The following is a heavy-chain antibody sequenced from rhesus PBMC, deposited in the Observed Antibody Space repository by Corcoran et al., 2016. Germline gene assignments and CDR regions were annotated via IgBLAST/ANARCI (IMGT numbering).Heavy chain of an antibody. CDR1: GYTFTDPY. J-gene: IGHJ4*01. V-gene: IGHV1-111*02. Sequence: EVQLVQSGAEVKKPGASVKISCKASGYTFTDPYLNWVRQSPEKGIEWMGLVDPENCSADIAQKFQDRLPITADMSTHTAYMELSSLRSEDTAVYYCARALAGTYFDYWGQGVLVTVSS. D-gene: IGHD1-14*01. CDR3: ARALAGTYFDY. CDR2: VDPENCSA.